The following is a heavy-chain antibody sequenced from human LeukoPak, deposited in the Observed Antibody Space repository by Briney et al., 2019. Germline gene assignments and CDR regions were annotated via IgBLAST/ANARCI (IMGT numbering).Heavy chain of an antibody. V-gene: IGHV4-39*01. CDR1: GDSISSSRYY. CDR3: ARHSNGGCTSTRCHIDY. J-gene: IGHJ4*02. Sequence: SETLSLTCTVSGDSISSSRYYWGWIRQPPGKGLEWLVTVYYSGSTYFNPSLESRVTVSVDTSKNQFSLKLSSVTAADTAVYYCARHSNGGCTSTRCHIDYWGQGTLVTVSS. CDR2: VYYSGST. D-gene: IGHD2-2*01.